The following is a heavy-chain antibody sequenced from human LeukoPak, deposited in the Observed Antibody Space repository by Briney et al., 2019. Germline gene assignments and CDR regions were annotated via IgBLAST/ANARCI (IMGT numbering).Heavy chain of an antibody. V-gene: IGHV3-73*01. J-gene: IGHJ4*02. CDR3: TQSNY. Sequence: GGSLRLSCAASGFTFSSYWMSWVRQASGKGLEWVGRIRSKADNYATANAASVQGRCTISRDDSKNTAYLQLNSLKTEDTAVYYCTQSNYWGQGALVTVSS. CDR2: IRSKADNYAT. CDR1: GFTFSSYW.